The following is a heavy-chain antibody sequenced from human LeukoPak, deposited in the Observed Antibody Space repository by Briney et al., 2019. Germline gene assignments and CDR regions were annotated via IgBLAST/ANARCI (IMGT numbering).Heavy chain of an antibody. CDR3: GKDEMSGNWPVEIDL. Sequence: GGSLRLSCEASGFTFRSFGMSWVRQAPGKGLEWVSSITVSGGSKYYADSVKGRFTISRDNSKDTLYLQMSSLRAEDTAVYYCGKDEMSGNWPVEIDLWGQGTLVTVSS. CDR1: GFTFRSFG. V-gene: IGHV3-23*01. CDR2: ITVSGGSK. D-gene: IGHD1-1*01. J-gene: IGHJ4*01.